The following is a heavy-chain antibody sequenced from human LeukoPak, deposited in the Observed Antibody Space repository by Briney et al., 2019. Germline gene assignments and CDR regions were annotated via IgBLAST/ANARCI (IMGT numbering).Heavy chain of an antibody. D-gene: IGHD3-22*01. CDR1: GFPFSSFW. CDR3: ARSAYDYDSTPYFFDY. Sequence: GGSLRLSCAASGFPFSSFWMHWVRQGPGKGLVWVARINTDDSSPMYADSVKGRFIISRDNAKNTLYLQMKSLRAEDTALYYCARSAYDYDSTPYFFDYWGQGTPVTVSS. J-gene: IGHJ4*02. CDR2: INTDDSSP. V-gene: IGHV3-74*03.